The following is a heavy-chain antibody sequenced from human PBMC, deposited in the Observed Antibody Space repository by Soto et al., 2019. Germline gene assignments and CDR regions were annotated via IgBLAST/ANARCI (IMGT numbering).Heavy chain of an antibody. CDR1: GGSFSGPY. CDR3: AKAPPGSASGYWFDP. CDR2: INHYGSP. V-gene: IGHV4-34*01. J-gene: IGHJ5*02. Sequence: QVQVQQWGAGLLKPSETLSLTCAVNGGSFSGPYWSWIRQPPGKGLEWIGEINHYGSPNYNPSLQSLGTISRDTSNNQFSLNLNSVTAADTAVYYCAKAPPGSASGYWFDPWGQGTLVTVSS. D-gene: IGHD6-13*01.